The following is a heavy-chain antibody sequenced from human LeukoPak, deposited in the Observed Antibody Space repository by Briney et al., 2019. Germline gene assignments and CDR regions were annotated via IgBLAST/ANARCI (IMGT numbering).Heavy chain of an antibody. J-gene: IGHJ6*02. CDR1: GFTFSSYA. D-gene: IGHD3-9*01. Sequence: LSGGSLRLSCAASGFTFSSYAMHWVRQAPGKGLEWVANIKQDGSEKYYVDSVKGRFTISRDNAKNSLYLQMNSLRAEDTAVYYCARDGGLVIIGALYYYYGMDVWGQGTTVTVSS. CDR2: IKQDGSEK. V-gene: IGHV3-7*01. CDR3: ARDGGLVIIGALYYYYGMDV.